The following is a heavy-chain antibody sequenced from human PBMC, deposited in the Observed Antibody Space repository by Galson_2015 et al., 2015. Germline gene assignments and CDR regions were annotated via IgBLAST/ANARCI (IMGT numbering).Heavy chain of an antibody. Sequence: LEWVSTIINSGGRTYYADSVKGRFTISRDNSKNTLSLQMNSLRAEDTAVYYCAKDREYCTSSSCYHHFDFWGQGTLVTVSS. CDR2: IINSGGRT. D-gene: IGHD2-2*01. V-gene: IGHV3-23*01. J-gene: IGHJ4*02. CDR3: AKDREYCTSSSCYHHFDF.